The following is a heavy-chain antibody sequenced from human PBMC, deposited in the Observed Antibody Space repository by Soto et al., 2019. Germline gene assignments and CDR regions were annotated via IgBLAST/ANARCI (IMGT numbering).Heavy chain of an antibody. J-gene: IGHJ6*02. V-gene: IGHV3-49*04. CDR2: IRSKAYGGTT. CDR3: TRADPYDFWSGYSLYYYYGMDV. Sequence: AGSLRLSCPASGFTFGDYAMSWVRQAPGKGLEWVGFIRSKAYGGTTEYAASVKGRFTISRDDSKSIAYLQMNSLKTEDTAVYYCTRADPYDFWSGYSLYYYYGMDVWGQGTTVTVSS. CDR1: GFTFGDYA. D-gene: IGHD3-3*01.